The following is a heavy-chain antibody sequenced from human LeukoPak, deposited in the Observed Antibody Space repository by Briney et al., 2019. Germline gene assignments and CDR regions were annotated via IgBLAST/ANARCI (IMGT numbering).Heavy chain of an antibody. CDR2: IYYSGST. CDR1: GGSISSYY. CDR3: ARDHYYYDSSGYYPPGYGMDV. V-gene: IGHV4-59*01. D-gene: IGHD3-22*01. Sequence: SETLSLTCTVSGGSISSYYWSWLRQPPGKGLEWIGYIYYSGSTNYNPSLKSRVTIPVDTSKNQFSLKLSSVTAADTAVYYCARDHYYYDSSGYYPPGYGMDVWGQGTTVTVSS. J-gene: IGHJ6*02.